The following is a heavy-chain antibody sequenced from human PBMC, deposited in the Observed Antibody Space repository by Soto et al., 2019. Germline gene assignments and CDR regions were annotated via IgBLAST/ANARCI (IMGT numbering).Heavy chain of an antibody. CDR3: ARDQRTGDHYY. CDR2: IYHTGTT. J-gene: IGHJ4*02. Sequence: QVQLQESGPGLVKPSGTLSLTCGVSGGSISSNNWWSWVRQPPGKGLEWIGEIYHTGTTSYNPSLKSRVTISVDKSKNQFSLNLSSVTAADTAVYYCARDQRTGDHYYWGQGTLVTVSS. D-gene: IGHD7-27*01. CDR1: GGSISSNNW. V-gene: IGHV4-4*02.